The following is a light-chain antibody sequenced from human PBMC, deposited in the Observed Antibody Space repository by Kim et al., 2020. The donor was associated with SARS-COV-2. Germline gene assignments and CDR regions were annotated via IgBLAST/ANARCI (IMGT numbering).Light chain of an antibody. V-gene: IGLV3-19*01. Sequence: LGHTVRITCQRDSLRSSYASWYQQKPGQAPVLVIYGKNNRPSGIPDRFSGSSSGNTASLTITGAQAEDDADYSCNSRDSSGNHLRVFGGGTQLTVL. CDR1: SLRSSY. CDR3: NSRDSSGNHLRV. J-gene: IGLJ3*02. CDR2: GKN.